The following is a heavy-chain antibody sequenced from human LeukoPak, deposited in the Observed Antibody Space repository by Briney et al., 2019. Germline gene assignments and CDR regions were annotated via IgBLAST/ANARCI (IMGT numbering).Heavy chain of an antibody. CDR3: AKWIGGYCTSTSCYTGVYFDY. J-gene: IGHJ4*02. V-gene: IGHV3-23*01. CDR1: GFTFSTYA. Sequence: GSLRLPCAASGFTFSTYAMSWVRQAPGKGLGWVSVISGSGDSTYYADSVKGRFTISTDNSKNTLYLQMNSLRAEDTAVYYCAKWIGGYCTSTSCYTGVYFDYWGQGTLVTVSS. D-gene: IGHD2-2*02. CDR2: ISGSGDST.